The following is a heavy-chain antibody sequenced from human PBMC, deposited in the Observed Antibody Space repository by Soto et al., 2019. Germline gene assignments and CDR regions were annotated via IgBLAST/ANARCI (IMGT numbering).Heavy chain of an antibody. D-gene: IGHD6-13*01. Sequence: GGSLRLSCAASGFTFSSYAMSWVRQAPGKGLEWVSAISGSGGSTYYADSVKGRFTISRDNSKNTLYLQMNRLRAKDTAVYYCAKSGSSSWSYYYYYGMDVWGQGTTVTVSS. J-gene: IGHJ6*02. CDR3: AKSGSSSWSYYYYYGMDV. CDR2: ISGSGGST. V-gene: IGHV3-23*01. CDR1: GFTFSSYA.